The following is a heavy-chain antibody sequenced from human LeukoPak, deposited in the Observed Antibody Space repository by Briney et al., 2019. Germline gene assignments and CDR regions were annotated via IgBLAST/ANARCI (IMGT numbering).Heavy chain of an antibody. J-gene: IGHJ4*02. Sequence: GGSLRLSCAASGFTFSSYSMNWVRQAPGKGLEWVSSISTSSSYIYYADSVKGRFTISRDNAKNSLYLQMNSLRVEDTAVYYCASSGLRLLYSGSHLGYWGQGTLVTVSS. CDR3: ASSGLRLLYSGSHLGY. CDR1: GFTFSSYS. V-gene: IGHV3-21*01. D-gene: IGHD1-26*01. CDR2: ISTSSSYI.